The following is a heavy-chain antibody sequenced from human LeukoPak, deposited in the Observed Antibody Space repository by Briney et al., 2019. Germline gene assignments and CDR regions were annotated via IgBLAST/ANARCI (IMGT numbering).Heavy chain of an antibody. CDR3: AKEGRSLQTY. V-gene: IGHV3-53*01. Sequence: GGSLRLSCAASGFTVSSNYMSWVRQAPGKGLEWVSVIYSGGSTYYADSVKGRFTISRDNAKNSLYLQMNSLRVEDTAVYYCAKEGRSLQTYWGQGTLATVSS. D-gene: IGHD5-24*01. CDR1: GFTVSSNY. J-gene: IGHJ4*02. CDR2: IYSGGST.